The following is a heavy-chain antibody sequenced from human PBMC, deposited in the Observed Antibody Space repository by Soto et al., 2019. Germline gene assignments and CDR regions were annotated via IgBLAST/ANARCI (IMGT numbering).Heavy chain of an antibody. V-gene: IGHV4-59*01. J-gene: IGHJ4*02. CDR1: GGYISSYY. Sequence: PXXTLCLPYTVAGGYISSYYWRWIPQPPGKGLEWIGYIYYSGSTNYNPSLKSRVTISVDTSKNQFSLKLSSVTAADTAVYYCARLNQGYCTNGVCYSYDYWGQGTLVTVSS. CDR3: ARLNQGYCTNGVCYSYDY. CDR2: IYYSGST. D-gene: IGHD2-8*01.